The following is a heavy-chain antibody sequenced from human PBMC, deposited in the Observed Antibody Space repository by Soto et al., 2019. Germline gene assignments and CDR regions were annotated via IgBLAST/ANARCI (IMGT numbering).Heavy chain of an antibody. J-gene: IGHJ6*02. CDR1: GYRFSSYW. CDR3: ARQGSNGAYYYYGMDV. D-gene: IGHD2-8*01. CDR2: IYPGDSDT. V-gene: IGHV5-51*01. Sequence: GESLKISCKGSGYRFSSYWTAWVRQMPGKGLEWMGIIYPGDSDTIYSPSFQGQVTFSADKSTSTAYLQWSSLKASDTAMYYCARQGSNGAYYYYGMDVWGQGTTVTVSS.